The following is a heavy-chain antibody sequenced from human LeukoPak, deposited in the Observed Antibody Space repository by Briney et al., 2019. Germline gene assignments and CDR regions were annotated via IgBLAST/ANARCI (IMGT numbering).Heavy chain of an antibody. CDR2: IIPSLDIP. V-gene: IGHV1-69*04. D-gene: IGHD1-26*01. Sequence: SVKVSCKASGDTFSRYAISWVRQAPGQGLEWMGRIIPSLDIPNYPQKFQGRVTITADKSTSTAYMEVRSLGSEDTAVYYCARSVGGATTPRFDYWCQGTLVTVSS. J-gene: IGHJ4*02. CDR1: GDTFSRYA. CDR3: ARSVGGATTPRFDY.